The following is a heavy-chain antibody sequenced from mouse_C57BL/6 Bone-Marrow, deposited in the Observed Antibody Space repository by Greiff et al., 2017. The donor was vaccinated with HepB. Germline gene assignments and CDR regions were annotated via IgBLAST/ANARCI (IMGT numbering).Heavy chain of an antibody. CDR2: ISDGGSYT. CDR3: ANIYDYDRYYYAMDY. V-gene: IGHV5-4*03. CDR1: GGKGRREE. J-gene: IGHJ4*01. Sequence: EGKRGEEGGGGGKKGGGRKGEGAEEGGKGRREERGGGGKTPEKRMEWVATISDGGSYTYYPDNVKGRFTISRDNAKNNLYLQMSHLKSEDTAMYYCANIYDYDRYYYAMDYWGQGTSVTVSS. D-gene: IGHD2-4*01.